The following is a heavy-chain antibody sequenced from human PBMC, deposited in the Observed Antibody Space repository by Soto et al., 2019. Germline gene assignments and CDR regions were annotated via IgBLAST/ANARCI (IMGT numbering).Heavy chain of an antibody. CDR1: GYTLTELS. CDR2: FDPEDGET. V-gene: IGHV1-24*01. D-gene: IGHD6-25*01. CDR3: ATDSSDAATFDY. J-gene: IGHJ4*02. Sequence: ASVKVSCKVSGYTLTELSMHWVRQAPGKGLEWMGGFDPEDGETIYAQKFQGRVTMTEDTSTDTAYMELSSLRSEDTAVYYCATDSSDAATFDYWGQGTLVTVSS.